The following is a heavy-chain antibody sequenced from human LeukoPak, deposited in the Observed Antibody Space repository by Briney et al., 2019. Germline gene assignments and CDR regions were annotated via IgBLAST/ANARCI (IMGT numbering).Heavy chain of an antibody. CDR3: ARDSSSSWYWIDP. Sequence: PGGSLRLSCEPPGLPFSSNSINWFRQAPGKGLEWVSYISSSSISIYYADSVKGRFTISRDNAKNSLYLQINSLRAEDTAVYYCARDSSSSWYWIDPWGQGTLVTVSS. CDR2: ISSSSISI. D-gene: IGHD6-13*01. CDR1: GLPFSSNS. V-gene: IGHV3-48*04. J-gene: IGHJ5*02.